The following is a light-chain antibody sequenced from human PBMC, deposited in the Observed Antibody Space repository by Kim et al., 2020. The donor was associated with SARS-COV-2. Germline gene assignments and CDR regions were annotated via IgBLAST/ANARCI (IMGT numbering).Light chain of an antibody. V-gene: IGKV1-16*02. CDR3: QQYKIYPWT. CDR2: DAS. CDR1: QTIGTY. Sequence: DIQMTQSPSLLSAFVGDRVTITCRASQTIGTYLAWFQQKPGRAPKSLIYDASNLHSGVPSKFSGNGSGADFTLTISSLQPEDFATYYCQQYKIYPWTFGRGTKVEIK. J-gene: IGKJ1*01.